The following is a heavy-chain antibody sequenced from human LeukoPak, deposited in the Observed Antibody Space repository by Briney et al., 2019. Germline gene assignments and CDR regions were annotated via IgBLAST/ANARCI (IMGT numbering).Heavy chain of an antibody. CDR3: ARDGWGRPESGGFDS. Sequence: PGGSLRLSCAASGFTFSRYSMSWVRQAPGKGLEWVAAISSHSDYIYHADSVEGRFTISRDNAKNSLYLQMNSLRAEDTAVYYCARDGWGRPESGGFDSWGQGILVTVSS. CDR1: GFTFSRYS. J-gene: IGHJ4*02. CDR2: ISSHSDYI. V-gene: IGHV3-21*01. D-gene: IGHD2-8*02.